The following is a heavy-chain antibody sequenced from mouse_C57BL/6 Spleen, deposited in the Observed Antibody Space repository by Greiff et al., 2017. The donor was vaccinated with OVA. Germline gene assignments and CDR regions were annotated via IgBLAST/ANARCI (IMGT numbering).Heavy chain of an antibody. CDR3: TRDRLLGAWFAY. CDR2: ISSGGDYI. J-gene: IGHJ3*01. D-gene: IGHD2-3*01. CDR1: GFTFSSYA. V-gene: IGHV5-9-1*02. Sequence: EVQGVESGEGLVKPGGSLKLSCAASGFTFSSYAMSWVRQTPEKRLEWVAYISSGGDYIYYADTVKGRFTISRDNARNTLYLQMSSLKSEDTAMYYCTRDRLLGAWFAYWGQGTLVTVSA.